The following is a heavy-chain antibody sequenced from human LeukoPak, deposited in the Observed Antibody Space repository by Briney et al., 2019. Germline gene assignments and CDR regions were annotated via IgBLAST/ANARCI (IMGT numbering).Heavy chain of an antibody. CDR3: ARAVTVTTKLVDY. CDR2: ISSSSYI. V-gene: IGHV3-21*01. CDR1: GFTFSSYS. J-gene: IGHJ4*02. Sequence: GGSLRLSCAASGFTFSSYSMNWVRQAPGKGLEWVSSISSSSYIYYADSVKGRFTISRDNAKNSLYLQMNSLRAEDTAVYYCARAVTVTTKLVDYWGQGTLVTVSS. D-gene: IGHD4-17*01.